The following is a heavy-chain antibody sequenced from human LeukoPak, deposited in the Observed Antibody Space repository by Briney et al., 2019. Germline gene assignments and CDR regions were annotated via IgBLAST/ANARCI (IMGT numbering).Heavy chain of an antibody. Sequence: SGGSLRLSCAASGFTFSSYAMHWVRQAPGKGLEWIGEINHSGSTNYNPSLKSRVTISVDTSKNQFSLKLSSVTAADTAVYYCARRILLWFGELGWFDPWGQGTLVTVSS. CDR3: ARRILLWFGELGWFDP. CDR2: INHSGST. J-gene: IGHJ5*02. D-gene: IGHD3-10*01. CDR1: GFTFSSYA. V-gene: IGHV4-34*01.